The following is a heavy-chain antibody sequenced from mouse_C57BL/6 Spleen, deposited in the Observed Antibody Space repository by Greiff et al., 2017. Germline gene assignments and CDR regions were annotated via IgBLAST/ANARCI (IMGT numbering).Heavy chain of an antibody. D-gene: IGHD1-1*01. Sequence: VQLQQSGAELARPGASVKMSCKASGYTFTSYTMHWVKPRPGQGLEWIGYITPSSGYTKYNQKFKDKATLTADKSSSTAYMQLSSLTSEDSAVYYCARAYGWYFDYWGQGTTLTVSS. J-gene: IGHJ2*01. V-gene: IGHV1-4*01. CDR1: GYTFTSYT. CDR2: ITPSSGYT. CDR3: ARAYGWYFDY.